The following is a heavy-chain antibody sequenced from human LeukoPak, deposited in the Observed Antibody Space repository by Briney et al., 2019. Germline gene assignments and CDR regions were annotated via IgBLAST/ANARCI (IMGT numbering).Heavy chain of an antibody. J-gene: IGHJ4*02. V-gene: IGHV3-48*01. D-gene: IGHD5-18*01. CDR2: ISSSSSTI. CDR1: GFTFSSYS. CDR3: ARDLGWIQFGD. Sequence: PGGSLRLSCAASGFTFSSYSMNWVRQAPGKGLEWVSYISSSSSTIYYADSVKGRFTISRDNSKNTVYLQMNSLRAEDTALYFCARDLGWIQFGDWGQGTLVTVSS.